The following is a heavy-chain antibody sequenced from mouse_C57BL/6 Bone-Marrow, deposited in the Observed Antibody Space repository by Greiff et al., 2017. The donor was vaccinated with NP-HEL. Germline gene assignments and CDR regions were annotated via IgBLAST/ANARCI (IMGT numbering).Heavy chain of an antibody. CDR2: IYPRDGST. Sequence: VQGVESDAELVKPGASVKISCKVSGYTFTDHTIHWMKQRPEQGLEWIGYIYPRDGSTKYNEKFKGKATLTADKSSSTAYMQLNSLTSEDSAVYFCARGSSYLYWYFDVWGTGTTVTVSS. CDR3: ARGSSYLYWYFDV. V-gene: IGHV1-78*01. J-gene: IGHJ1*03. D-gene: IGHD1-1*01. CDR1: GYTFTDHT.